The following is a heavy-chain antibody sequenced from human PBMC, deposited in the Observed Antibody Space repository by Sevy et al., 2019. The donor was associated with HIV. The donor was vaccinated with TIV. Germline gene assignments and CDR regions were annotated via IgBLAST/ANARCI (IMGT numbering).Heavy chain of an antibody. D-gene: IGHD3-22*01. CDR3: AKKRGDSSGYYLPDPFDY. Sequence: GGSLRLSCAASGFTFSSYAMSWVRQAPGKGLEWVSAISGSGGSTYYADSVKGRFTISRDNSKNTLYLQMNNLRAEDTAVYYCAKKRGDSSGYYLPDPFDYWGQGTLVTVSS. J-gene: IGHJ4*02. CDR1: GFTFSSYA. V-gene: IGHV3-23*01. CDR2: ISGSGGST.